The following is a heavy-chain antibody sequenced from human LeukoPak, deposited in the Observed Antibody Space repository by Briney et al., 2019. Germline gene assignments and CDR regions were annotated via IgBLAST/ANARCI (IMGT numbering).Heavy chain of an antibody. Sequence: ASVKVSCKASGGTFSDYAINWVRQAPGQGLEWIGRIIPVLGITQYAQTFQGRVVITADTSTSTAYMDLSSLRSEDTAVFYCAKSNYYGSGRNHYFDYWGQGTLVTVSS. D-gene: IGHD3-10*01. CDR2: IIPVLGIT. V-gene: IGHV1-69*04. CDR1: GGTFSDYA. J-gene: IGHJ4*02. CDR3: AKSNYYGSGRNHYFDY.